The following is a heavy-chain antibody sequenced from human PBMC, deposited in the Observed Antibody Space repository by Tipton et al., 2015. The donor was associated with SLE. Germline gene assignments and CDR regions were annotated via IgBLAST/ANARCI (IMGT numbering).Heavy chain of an antibody. CDR2: INHSGST. D-gene: IGHD7-27*01. J-gene: IGHJ4*02. CDR3: ATNWGWDSRPWVTPFDY. Sequence: TLSLTCAVYGGSFSGYYWSWIRQPPGKGLEWIGAINHSGSTNYNPSLKSRVTISVDTTKNQFSLKLSSVTAADTAVYYCATNWGWDSRPWVTPFDYWGQGTLVTVPS. CDR1: GGSFSGYY. V-gene: IGHV4-34*01.